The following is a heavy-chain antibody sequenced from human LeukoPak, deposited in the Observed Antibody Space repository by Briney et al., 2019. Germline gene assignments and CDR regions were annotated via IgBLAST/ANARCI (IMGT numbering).Heavy chain of an antibody. V-gene: IGHV4-31*03. J-gene: IGHJ4*02. CDR2: IYYSGST. CDR3: ARASFYSYDIDY. Sequence: SQTLSLTCTVSGGSISSGGYYWSWLRQHPGKGLEWIGYIYYSGSTYYNPSLKSRVTISVDTSKNQFSLKLSSVTAADTAVYYCARASFYSYDIDYWGQGTLVTVSS. CDR1: GGSISSGGYY. D-gene: IGHD5-18*01.